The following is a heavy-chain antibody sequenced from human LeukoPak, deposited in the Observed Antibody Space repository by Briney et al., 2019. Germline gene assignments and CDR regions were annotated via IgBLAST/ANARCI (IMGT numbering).Heavy chain of an antibody. CDR1: GFTFSSYS. J-gene: IGHJ3*02. V-gene: IGHV3-21*01. Sequence: PGGSLRLSCAASGFTFSSYSMNWVRQAPGKGLEWVSSISSSSGYIYYADSVKGRFTISRDNAKNSLYLQMNSLRAEDTAVYYCARVGGVGATFGVFDIWGQGTMVTVSS. D-gene: IGHD1-26*01. CDR2: ISSSSGYI. CDR3: ARVGGVGATFGVFDI.